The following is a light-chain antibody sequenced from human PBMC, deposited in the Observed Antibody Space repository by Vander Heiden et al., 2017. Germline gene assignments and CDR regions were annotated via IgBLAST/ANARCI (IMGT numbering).Light chain of an antibody. CDR2: AAS. CDR1: QGISKH. V-gene: IGKV1-16*02. J-gene: IGKJ3*01. Sequence: DIQVAKAPSSLPASVGDRASITCRACQGISKHLAWFQQKPGKAPKSLIYAASSLQRGVPSQFSGSGSGTDFPLTISSLQPEDFATYYCQQYNSYPQFTFGPGTKVDIK. CDR3: QQYNSYPQFT.